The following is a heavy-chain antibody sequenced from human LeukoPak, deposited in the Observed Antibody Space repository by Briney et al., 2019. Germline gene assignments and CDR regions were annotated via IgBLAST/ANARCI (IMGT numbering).Heavy chain of an antibody. Sequence: SQTLSLTCSVSGGSISSGDYYWSWIRQPPGKGLEWIGYTYYSGSTYYNPSLKSRITISVDTSRNQFSLKLSSVTAADTAVYYCARERVTMVRGVIVIYYGMDVWGQGTTVTVSS. D-gene: IGHD3-10*01. CDR3: ARERVTMVRGVIVIYYGMDV. CDR1: GGSISSGDYY. J-gene: IGHJ6*02. V-gene: IGHV4-30-4*01. CDR2: TYYSGST.